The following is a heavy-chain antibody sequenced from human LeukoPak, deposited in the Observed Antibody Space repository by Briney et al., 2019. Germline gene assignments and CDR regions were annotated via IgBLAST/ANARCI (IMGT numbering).Heavy chain of an antibody. J-gene: IGHJ4*02. Sequence: GRSLRLSCAASGFTFGSYAMHWVRQAPGKGLEWVAVISYDGSNKYYADSVKGRFTISRDNSKNTLYLQMNSLRAEDTAVYYCARDSVYYDSSGSLFFDYWGQGTLVTVSS. CDR1: GFTFGSYA. CDR3: ARDSVYYDSSGSLFFDY. CDR2: ISYDGSNK. V-gene: IGHV3-30-3*01. D-gene: IGHD3-22*01.